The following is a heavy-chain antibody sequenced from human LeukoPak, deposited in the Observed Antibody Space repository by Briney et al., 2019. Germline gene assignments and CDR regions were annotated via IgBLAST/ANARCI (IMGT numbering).Heavy chain of an antibody. CDR3: ARSSSWYFYWFDP. D-gene: IGHD6-13*01. Sequence: ASVKVSCKASGYTFISYYMHWVRQAPGQGLEWMGIIHPSGGSTTYAQKFQGRVTITRDTSASTAYMELSSLRSEDTAVYYCARSSSWYFYWFDPWGQGTLVTVSS. V-gene: IGHV1-46*01. CDR1: GYTFISYY. J-gene: IGHJ5*02. CDR2: IHPSGGST.